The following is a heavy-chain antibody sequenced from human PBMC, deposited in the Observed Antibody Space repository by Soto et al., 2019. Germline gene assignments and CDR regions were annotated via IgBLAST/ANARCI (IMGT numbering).Heavy chain of an antibody. D-gene: IGHD4-17*01. V-gene: IGHV1-69*01. CDR2: IIPIFGTA. CDR1: GGTFSSYA. Sequence: QMQLVQSGAEVKKPGSSVKVSCKASGGTFSSYAISWVRQAPGQGLEWMGGIIPIFGTANYAQKFQGRVTITADESTSTAYMELSSLRSEDTAVYYCAREFNYGDYSPVGMDVWGQGTTVTVSS. J-gene: IGHJ6*02. CDR3: AREFNYGDYSPVGMDV.